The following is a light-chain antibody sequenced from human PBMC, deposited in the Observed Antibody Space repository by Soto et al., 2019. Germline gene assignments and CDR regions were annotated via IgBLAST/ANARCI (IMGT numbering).Light chain of an antibody. J-gene: IGLJ1*01. CDR1: SSDVGSYNL. CDR3: CSYAGRSTDV. V-gene: IGLV2-23*01. CDR2: EGS. Sequence: QSALTQPASVSGSPGQWITISCTGTSSDVGSYNLVSWYQQHPGKAPKLMIYEGSKRPSGVSNRFSGSKSGNTASLTISGLQDEDEADYYCCSYAGRSTDVFGTGTKLTVL.